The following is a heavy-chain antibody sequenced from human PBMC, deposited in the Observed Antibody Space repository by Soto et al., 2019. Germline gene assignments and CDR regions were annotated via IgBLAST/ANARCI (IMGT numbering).Heavy chain of an antibody. CDR1: GFTFISYA. CDR2: LSGSGGST. D-gene: IGHD5-12*01. J-gene: IGHJ3*02. Sequence: EVQLLESGGGLVQPGGSLRLSCGASGFTFISYAMTWVRQAPGKGLEWVSGLSGSGGSTWYADSVKGRFTISRDNSKNTLYLQMSSLRAEDTAVYYCARGVSLRLRPDAFDIWGQGTTVTVSS. CDR3: ARGVSLRLRPDAFDI. V-gene: IGHV3-23*01.